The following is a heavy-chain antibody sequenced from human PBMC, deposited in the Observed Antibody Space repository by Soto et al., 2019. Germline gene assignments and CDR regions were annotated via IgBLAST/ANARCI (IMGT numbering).Heavy chain of an antibody. V-gene: IGHV3-48*04. CDR3: AKDRRFPDDVFDI. J-gene: IGHJ3*02. Sequence: GGSLRLSCAASGFTLSSYSMNWVRQAPGKGLEWVSYISSSSSTIYYADSVRGRFTISRDNSKNTVYLQMNNLRAEDTAVYYCAKDRRFPDDVFDIWGQGTMVTVSS. CDR1: GFTLSSYS. CDR2: ISSSSSTI.